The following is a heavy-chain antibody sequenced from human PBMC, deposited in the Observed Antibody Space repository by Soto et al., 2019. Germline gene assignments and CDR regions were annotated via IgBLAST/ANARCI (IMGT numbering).Heavy chain of an antibody. CDR2: ISYDGSNK. CDR3: AKAGRAAPSRDYYYYYMDV. D-gene: IGHD1-26*01. J-gene: IGHJ6*03. V-gene: IGHV3-30*18. CDR1: GFTFSSYG. Sequence: GGSLRLSCAASGFTFSSYGMHWVRQAPGKGLEWVAVISYDGSNKYYADSVKGRFTISRDNSKNTLYLQMNSLRAEDTAVYYCAKAGRAAPSRDYYYYYMDVWGKGTTVTVSS.